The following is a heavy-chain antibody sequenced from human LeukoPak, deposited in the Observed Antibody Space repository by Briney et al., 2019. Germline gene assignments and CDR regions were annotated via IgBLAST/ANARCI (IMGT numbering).Heavy chain of an antibody. CDR1: GGTLSSYA. CDR3: ARDTYYYGSGSYTRNFDY. D-gene: IGHD3-10*01. V-gene: IGHV1-69*06. CDR2: IIPIFGTA. Sequence: ASVKVSCKASGGTLSSYAISWVRQAPGQGLEWMGGIIPIFGTANYAQKFQGRVTITADKSTITAYMELSSLRSEDTAVYYCARDTYYYGSGSYTRNFDYWGQGTLVTVSS. J-gene: IGHJ4*02.